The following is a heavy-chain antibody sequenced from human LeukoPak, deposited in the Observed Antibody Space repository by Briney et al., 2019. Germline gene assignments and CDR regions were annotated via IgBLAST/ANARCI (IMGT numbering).Heavy chain of an antibody. D-gene: IGHD3-3*01. J-gene: IGHJ5*02. CDR2: INHSGST. CDR1: GVSFSGYY. Sequence: SETLSLTCAVYGVSFSGYYWSWIRQPPGKGLEWIGEINHSGSTNYNPSLKSRVTISVDTSKNQFSLRLSSVTAADTAVYYCAREGPQRGARRDFWSGSRLRFDPWGQGTLVTVSS. CDR3: AREGPQRGARRDFWSGSRLRFDP. V-gene: IGHV4-34*01.